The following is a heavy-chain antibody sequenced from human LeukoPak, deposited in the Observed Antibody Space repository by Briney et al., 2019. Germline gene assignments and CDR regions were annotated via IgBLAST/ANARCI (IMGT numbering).Heavy chain of an antibody. CDR1: GFTFSGYW. CDR2: IKQDGSEK. V-gene: IGHV3-7*01. Sequence: GGSLRLSCEASGFTFSGYWMSWVRQAPGKGLEWVANIKQDGSEKYYVDSVKGRFSISRDNAKNSLYLQMDGLSGEDTAVYYCARDKVGGSMAGSNFDYWGQGTLVTVSS. CDR3: ARDKVGGSMAGSNFDY. D-gene: IGHD6-19*01. J-gene: IGHJ4*02.